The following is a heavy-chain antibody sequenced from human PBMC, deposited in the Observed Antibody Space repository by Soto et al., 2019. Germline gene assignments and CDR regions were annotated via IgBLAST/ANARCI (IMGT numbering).Heavy chain of an antibody. CDR3: GRGRRGKIVAFY. CDR2: IGPESGAT. CDR1: GYTFTGHY. J-gene: IGHJ4*02. D-gene: IGHD5-12*01. Sequence: GASVKVSCKASGYTFTGHYIHWVRQAPEQGPEWMGEIGPESGATRYAQRFQGRVTMTRDMSITTVYMELNKLSPEDTAVYYCGRGRRGKIVAFYWGQGTLVTVSS. V-gene: IGHV1-2*02.